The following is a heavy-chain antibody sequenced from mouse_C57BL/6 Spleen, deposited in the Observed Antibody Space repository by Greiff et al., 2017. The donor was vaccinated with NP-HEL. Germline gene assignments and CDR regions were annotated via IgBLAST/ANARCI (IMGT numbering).Heavy chain of an antibody. CDR3: ARRGSTMVTGGFAY. D-gene: IGHD2-2*01. Sequence: QVQLQQSGAELVMPGASVKLSCKASGYTFTSYWMHWVKQRPGQGLEWIGEIDPSDSYTNYNQKFKGKSTLTVDKSSSTAYMQLSSLTSEDSAVYYCARRGSTMVTGGFAYWGQGTLVTVSA. CDR1: GYTFTSYW. J-gene: IGHJ3*01. CDR2: IDPSDSYT. V-gene: IGHV1-69*01.